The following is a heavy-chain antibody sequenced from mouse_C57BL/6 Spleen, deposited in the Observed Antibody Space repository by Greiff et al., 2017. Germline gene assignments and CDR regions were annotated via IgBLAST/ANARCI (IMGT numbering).Heavy chain of an antibody. CDR1: GYTFTSYT. CDR3: AGYDVYFDY. J-gene: IGHJ2*01. CDR2: INPSSGYT. V-gene: IGHV1-4*01. D-gene: IGHD2-3*01. Sequence: QVQLQQSGAELARPGASVKMSCKASGYTFTSYTMHWVKQRPGQGLEWIGYINPSSGYTKYNQKFKDKATLTADKSSSTAYMQLSSLTAEDSAVYCCAGYDVYFDYWGQGTTLTVSS.